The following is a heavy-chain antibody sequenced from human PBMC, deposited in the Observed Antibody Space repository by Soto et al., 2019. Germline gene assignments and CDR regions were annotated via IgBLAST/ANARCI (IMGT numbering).Heavy chain of an antibody. CDR1: GFSFSDHH. Sequence: GGSLRLSCAASGFSFSDHHMDWVRQAPGKGLEWVGRISNKANSYSTQYAASVNGRFTISKDDSKNSVHLQMSSLTTEDTATYFCGRLPYQTGTTVVFMNWGQGTLVTVSS. CDR2: ISNKANSYST. J-gene: IGHJ4*02. CDR3: GRLPYQTGTTVVFMN. D-gene: IGHD1-1*01. V-gene: IGHV3-72*01.